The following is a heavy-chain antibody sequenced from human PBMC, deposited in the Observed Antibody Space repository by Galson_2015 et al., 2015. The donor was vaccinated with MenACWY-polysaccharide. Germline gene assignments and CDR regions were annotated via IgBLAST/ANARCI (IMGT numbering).Heavy chain of an antibody. D-gene: IGHD2-21*01. CDR3: GRHFDWAFDY. J-gene: IGHJ4*02. V-gene: IGHV3-7*01. Sequence: RLSCAASGFTFSSYAMHWVRQAPGKGLEWVANINPDGSDKYYVDSVKGRFIISRDNAKNSVYLQMNGLRVEDTAMYYCGRHFDWAFDYRGQGALVTVSS. CDR1: GFTFSSYA. CDR2: INPDGSDK.